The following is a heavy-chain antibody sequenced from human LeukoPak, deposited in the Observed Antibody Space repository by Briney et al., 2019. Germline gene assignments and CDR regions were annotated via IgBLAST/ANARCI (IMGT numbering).Heavy chain of an antibody. V-gene: IGHV4-38-2*02. CDR2: IYHSGST. D-gene: IGHD1-26*01. Sequence: SETLSLTCTVSGYSISSGYYWAWIRPPPGKGLEWIVTIYHSGSTYSNPSLKSRVTISVDTSKNQFSLRLSSVTAADTAVYYCARETGTYLAFDYWGQGTLVTVSS. J-gene: IGHJ4*02. CDR3: ARETGTYLAFDY. CDR1: GYSISSGYY.